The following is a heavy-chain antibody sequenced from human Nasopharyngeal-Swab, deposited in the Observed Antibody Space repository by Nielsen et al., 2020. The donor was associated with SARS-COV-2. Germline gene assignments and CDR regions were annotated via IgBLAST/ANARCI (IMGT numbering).Heavy chain of an antibody. V-gene: IGHV2-5*02. D-gene: IGHD5-12*01. CDR2: IFWDDDK. CDR3: ARVDVSGFYYYGLDV. Sequence: WIRQPPGKALEWLAVIFWDDDKWYSPSLEGRLTNTKDTTKNQVGLRMTNVDPVDTGTYYCARVDVSGFYYYGLDVWGKGTTVTSPQ. J-gene: IGHJ6*04.